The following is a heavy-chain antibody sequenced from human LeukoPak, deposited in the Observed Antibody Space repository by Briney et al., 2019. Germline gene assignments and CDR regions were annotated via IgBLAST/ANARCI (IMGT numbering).Heavy chain of an antibody. CDR3: AKVVRYFDWLGDY. D-gene: IGHD3-9*01. J-gene: IGHJ4*02. CDR1: GFTFSSYW. V-gene: IGHV3-23*01. CDR2: ISGSGGST. Sequence: GGSLRLSCAASGFTFSSYWMSWVRQAPGKGLEWVSAISGSGGSTYYADSVKGRFTISRDNSKNTLYLQMNSLRAEDTAVYYCAKVVRYFDWLGDYWGQGTLVTVSS.